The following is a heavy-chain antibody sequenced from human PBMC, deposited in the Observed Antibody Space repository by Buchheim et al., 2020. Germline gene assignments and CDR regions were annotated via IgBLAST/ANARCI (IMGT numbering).Heavy chain of an antibody. CDR3: ARDSYTSGRYYGMDV. D-gene: IGHD6-19*01. CDR2: INPDGSST. V-gene: IGHV3-74*01. CDR1: GFTFSSYW. J-gene: IGHJ6*02. Sequence: EVQLVESGGGLVQPGGSLRLSCAASGFTFSSYWMHWVRQAPGKGLVWISRINPDGSSTSYADSVKGRFIISRDNAKNTLSLQVDSLRAEDTAVYYCARDSYTSGRYYGMDVWGQGTT.